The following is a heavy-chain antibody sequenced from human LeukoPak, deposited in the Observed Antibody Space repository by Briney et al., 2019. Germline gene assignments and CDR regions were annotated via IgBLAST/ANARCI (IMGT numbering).Heavy chain of an antibody. D-gene: IGHD3-22*01. V-gene: IGHV4-59*01. Sequence: SETLSLTCSVSGGSISSYYWSWIRQPPGKGLEWIGYIYYSGSTNYNPSLKSRVTISVDTSKNQFSLKLSSVTAADTAVYYCARVDPPDYYDSRGLDYWGQGTLVTVSS. CDR1: GGSISSYY. CDR2: IYYSGST. J-gene: IGHJ4*02. CDR3: ARVDPPDYYDSRGLDY.